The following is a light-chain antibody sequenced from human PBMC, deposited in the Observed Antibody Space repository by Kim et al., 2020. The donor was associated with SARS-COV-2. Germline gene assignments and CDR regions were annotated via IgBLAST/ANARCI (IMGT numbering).Light chain of an antibody. CDR1: RLRSYF. J-gene: IGLJ2*01. CDR2: GNN. Sequence: VAWGPALMITCQGDRLRSYFATYYQQKREQAPLGVIYGNNNRPSGIPAPVSGSSSGNTASFTITGTQAGDEADYYCNSRDSNDNVVFGGGTQLTVL. CDR3: NSRDSNDNVV. V-gene: IGLV3-19*01.